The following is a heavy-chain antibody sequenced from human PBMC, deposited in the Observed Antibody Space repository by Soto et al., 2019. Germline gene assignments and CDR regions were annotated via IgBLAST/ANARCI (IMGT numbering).Heavy chain of an antibody. Sequence: NPSETLSLTCTVSGGSISSSSYYWGWIRQPPGKGLEWIGSIYYSGSTYYNPSLKSRVTISVDTSKNQFSLKLSSVTAADTAVYYCARRLGVGYSYGAFDYWGQGTLVTVSS. CDR3: ARRLGVGYSYGAFDY. J-gene: IGHJ4*02. CDR2: IYYSGST. CDR1: GGSISSSSYY. V-gene: IGHV4-39*01. D-gene: IGHD5-18*01.